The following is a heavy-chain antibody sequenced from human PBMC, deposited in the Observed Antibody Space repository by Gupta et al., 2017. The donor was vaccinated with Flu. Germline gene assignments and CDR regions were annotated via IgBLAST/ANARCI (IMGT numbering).Heavy chain of an antibody. CDR3: AKGPITGIRWGFDF. CDR1: RSLVSSYT. J-gene: IGHJ4*02. Sequence: QVRRVEYGGGVVQPGTSRRFSCADRRSLVSSYTSHWVSQAPGKVLEWVAWISYDASEVCYADSVKGRFTISRDKARDAPFREMSGLRSDDTAMYYCAKGPITGIRWGFDFWGQGTLVTVSS. CDR2: ISYDASEV. V-gene: IGHV3-30*18. D-gene: IGHD1-20*01.